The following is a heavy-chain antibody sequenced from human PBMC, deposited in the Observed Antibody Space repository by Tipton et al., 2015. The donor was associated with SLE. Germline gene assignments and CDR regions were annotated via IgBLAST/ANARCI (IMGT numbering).Heavy chain of an antibody. CDR2: MHHNGST. J-gene: IGHJ4*02. CDR1: LYSIGSGFY. CDR3: ARLISAYDCNFDY. Sequence: SLTCTVSLYSIGSGFYWDWVRQAPGKGLEWVATMHHNGSTYYNPSLRSRVAVSVDTSTNRLSLQLSSVTAADTALYYCARLISAYDCNFDYWGQGTLVTVSS. D-gene: IGHD5-12*01. V-gene: IGHV4-38-2*02.